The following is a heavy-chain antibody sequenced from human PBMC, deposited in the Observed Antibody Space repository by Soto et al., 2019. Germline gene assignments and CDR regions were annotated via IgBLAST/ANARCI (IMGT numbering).Heavy chain of an antibody. CDR1: GYSFTSYW. CDR2: IYPGDSDT. V-gene: IGHV5-51*01. CDR3: ARLAGYSGYDGAY. Sequence: PGESLKISCQCSGYSFTSYWIGWVRQMPGKGLEWMGIIYPGDSDTRYSPSLQGQVTISADKSISTAYLQWSSLKASDTAMYYCARLAGYSGYDGAYWGQGTLVTVSS. D-gene: IGHD5-12*01. J-gene: IGHJ4*02.